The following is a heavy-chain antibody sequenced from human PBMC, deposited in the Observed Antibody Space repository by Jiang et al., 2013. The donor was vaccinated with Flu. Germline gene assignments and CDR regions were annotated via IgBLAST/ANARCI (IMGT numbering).Heavy chain of an antibody. Sequence: SQTLSLTCAISGDSVSSNSAAWNWFRQSPSRGLEWLGRTFYRSQWYYNYAPSVESRITISPDRSKNQFSLQLNSVTPEDTAVYYCAREYYYASGRPNPIGYWGQGALVTVS. CDR1: GDSVSSNSAA. D-gene: IGHD3-10*01. CDR3: AREYYYASGRPNPIGY. J-gene: IGHJ4*02. V-gene: IGHV6-1*01. CDR2: TFYRSQWYY.